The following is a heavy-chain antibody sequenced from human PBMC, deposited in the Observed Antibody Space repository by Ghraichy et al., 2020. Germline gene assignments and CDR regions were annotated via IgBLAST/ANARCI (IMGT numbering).Heavy chain of an antibody. CDR2: IFSSSRAI. Sequence: GALRLSCVGSGFTFGGYNMNWVRQSPGKGLEWVSYIFSSSRAIFYADSVKGRFTVSRDNAQNSLYLQMKSLRDEDTAVYYCARASRVVRFYYYDGLDVWGPGTTVTVSS. CDR1: GFTFGGYN. CDR3: ARASRVVRFYYYDGLDV. D-gene: IGHD4-23*01. V-gene: IGHV3-48*02. J-gene: IGHJ6*02.